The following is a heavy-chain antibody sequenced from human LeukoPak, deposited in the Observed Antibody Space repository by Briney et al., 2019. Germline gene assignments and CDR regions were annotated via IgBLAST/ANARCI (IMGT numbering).Heavy chain of an antibody. V-gene: IGHV3-74*01. CDR3: TTTHYNFYDLDH. CDR2: INTDGSDT. J-gene: IGHJ4*02. CDR1: GFPFNNYW. Sequence: GGSLRLSCAASGFPFNNYWMHWVRQAPGRGLVWVSRINTDGSDTTYADSVKGRFTISRDDSKNTVYLQMNSLKTEDTAVYYCTTTHYNFYDLDHWGQGTLVTVSS. D-gene: IGHD3-3*01.